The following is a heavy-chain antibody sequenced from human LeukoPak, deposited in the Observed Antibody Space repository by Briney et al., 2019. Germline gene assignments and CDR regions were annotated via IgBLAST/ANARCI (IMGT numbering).Heavy chain of an antibody. J-gene: IGHJ6*03. CDR2: IYHSGST. CDR1: GYSISSGYY. D-gene: IGHD2-2*01. Sequence: SETLSLTCAVSGYSISSGYYWGWIRQPPGKGLEWIGSIYHSGSTYYNPSLKSRVTISVDTSKNQFSLKLSSVTAADTAVYYCAGHKGGTSGPFYYYYYMDVWGKGTTVTVSS. V-gene: IGHV4-38-2*01. CDR3: AGHKGGTSGPFYYYYYMDV.